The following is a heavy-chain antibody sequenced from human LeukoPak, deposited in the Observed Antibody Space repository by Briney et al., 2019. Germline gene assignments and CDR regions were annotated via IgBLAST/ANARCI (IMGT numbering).Heavy chain of an antibody. CDR1: GYSFTSYW. CDR3: AIRSGGSLLLHGGAFDI. CDR2: IYPGDSDT. V-gene: IGHV5-51*01. D-gene: IGHD2-15*01. Sequence: GESLKISCKGSGYSFTSYWIGWVRQMPGKGLEWMGIIYPGDSDTRYSPSFQGQVTISADTSINTAYLQWSSLKASDTAMYYCAIRSGGSLLLHGGAFDIWGQGTMVTVSS. J-gene: IGHJ3*02.